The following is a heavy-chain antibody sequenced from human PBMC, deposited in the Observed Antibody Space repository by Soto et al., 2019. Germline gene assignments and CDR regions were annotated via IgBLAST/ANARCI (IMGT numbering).Heavy chain of an antibody. D-gene: IGHD5-12*01. Sequence: QVQLVQSGAVVKKPGSSVKVSCKASGGTFSSYAISWVRQAPGQGLEWVGGIIPIFGTANYTQKFQGRVTITADESPSTGYMELSSLRSEYTAVYYCATPPMATITYYYVMDVWGQGTTVTVSS. V-gene: IGHV1-69*12. CDR3: ATPPMATITYYYVMDV. CDR1: GGTFSSYA. CDR2: IIPIFGTA. J-gene: IGHJ6*02.